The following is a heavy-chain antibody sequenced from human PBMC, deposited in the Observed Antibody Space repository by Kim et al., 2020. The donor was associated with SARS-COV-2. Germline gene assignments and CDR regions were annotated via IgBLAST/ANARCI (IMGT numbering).Heavy chain of an antibody. D-gene: IGHD6-13*01. CDR3: ATRGGAAGAPA. J-gene: IGHJ4*02. CDR2: INLKTGNP. V-gene: IGHV7-4-1*02. Sequence: ASVKVSCKASRYIFTTWTLHWVRQAPGQGLEWMGWINLKTGNPTYAQGFTGRCVFSLDTSVTTAYLQISSLKAEDTAVYYCATRGGAAGAPAWGQGTLVT. CDR1: RYIFTTWT.